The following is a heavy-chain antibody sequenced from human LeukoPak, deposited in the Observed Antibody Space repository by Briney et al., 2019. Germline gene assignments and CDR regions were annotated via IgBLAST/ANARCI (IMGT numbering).Heavy chain of an antibody. CDR1: GYTFTSYG. CDR3: ARVRWELPLAYYYYYMDV. V-gene: IGHV1-18*01. CDR2: ISVYNGNT. Sequence: ASVKVSCKASGYTFTSYGISWVRQAPGQGLEWMGWISVYNGNTNYAQKLQGRVTMTTDTSTSTAYMELRSLRSDDTAVYYCARVRWELPLAYYYYYMDVWGKGTTVTVSS. D-gene: IGHD1-26*01. J-gene: IGHJ6*03.